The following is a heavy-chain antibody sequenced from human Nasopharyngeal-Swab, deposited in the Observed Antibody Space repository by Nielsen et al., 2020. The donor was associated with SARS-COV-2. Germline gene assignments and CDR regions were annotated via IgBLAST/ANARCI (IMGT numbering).Heavy chain of an antibody. J-gene: IGHJ4*02. CDR1: GGSFSGYY. CDR2: INHSGST. Sequence: SETLSLTCAVYGGSFSGYYWSWIRQPPGKGLEWIGEINHSGSTNYNPSLKSRVTISVDTSKNQFSLKLSSVTAADTAVYYCARHDYGSNSERLGFVDYWGQGTLVTVSS. D-gene: IGHD4-23*01. CDR3: ARHDYGSNSERLGFVDY. V-gene: IGHV4-34*01.